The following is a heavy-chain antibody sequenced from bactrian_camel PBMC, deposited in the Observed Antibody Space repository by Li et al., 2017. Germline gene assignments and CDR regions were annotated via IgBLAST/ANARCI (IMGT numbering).Heavy chain of an antibody. V-gene: IGHV3S6*01. CDR1: GYTLRSFC. J-gene: IGHJ4*01. CDR2: IITDGSST. Sequence: PLVESGGGSVQDGGSLRLSCVASGYTLRSFCLGWFRQAPGKGLEWVSSIITDGSSTAYADSVKGRFTTSRDNAKNTVYLQMNSLKSEDTGLYYCTTRISECVYYTSSDGCYSHRGQGTQVTVS. D-gene: IGHD2*01.